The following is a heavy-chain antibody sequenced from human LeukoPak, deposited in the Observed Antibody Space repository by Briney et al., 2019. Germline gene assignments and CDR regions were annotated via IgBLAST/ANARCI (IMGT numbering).Heavy chain of an antibody. J-gene: IGHJ6*03. Sequence: GGSLRLSCAASGFTFSSYWMSWVRQAPGKGLEWVANIKQDGSEKYYVDSVKGRFTISRDNAKNSLYLQMNSLRAEDTAVYYCARDREGYRIYYYHYYYMDVWGKGTTVTVSS. V-gene: IGHV3-7*01. CDR1: GFTFSSYW. CDR2: IKQDGSEK. CDR3: ARDREGYRIYYYHYYYMDV. D-gene: IGHD5-24*01.